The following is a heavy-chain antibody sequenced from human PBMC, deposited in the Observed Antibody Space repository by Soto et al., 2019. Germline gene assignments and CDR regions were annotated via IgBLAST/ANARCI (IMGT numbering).Heavy chain of an antibody. CDR3: ASHPTVTEYYFDY. J-gene: IGHJ4*02. CDR2: IYYSGST. CDR1: GGSISSYY. V-gene: IGHV4-59*08. Sequence: QVQLQESGPGLVKPSETLSLTCTVSGGSISSYYWSWIRQPPGKGLEWIGYIYYSGSTNYNPSLKSRVTLSVDTSKHQFSLKLSSVTAADTAVYYCASHPTVTEYYFDYWGQGTLVTVSS. D-gene: IGHD4-17*01.